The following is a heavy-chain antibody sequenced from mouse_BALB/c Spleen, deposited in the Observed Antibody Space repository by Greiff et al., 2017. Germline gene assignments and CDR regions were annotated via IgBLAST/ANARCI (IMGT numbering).Heavy chain of an antibody. CDR1: GFTFSSYA. CDR2: ISSGGSYT. CDR3: ARVYYRSSVYAMDY. V-gene: IGHV5-9-4*01. Sequence: EVKLVESGGGLVKPGGSLKLSCAASGFTFSSYAMSWVRQSPEKRLEWVAGISSGGSYTYYPDTVTGRFTISRDNAKNTLYLEMSSLRSEDTAMYYCARVYYRSSVYAMDYWGQGTSVTVSS. D-gene: IGHD1-1*01. J-gene: IGHJ4*01.